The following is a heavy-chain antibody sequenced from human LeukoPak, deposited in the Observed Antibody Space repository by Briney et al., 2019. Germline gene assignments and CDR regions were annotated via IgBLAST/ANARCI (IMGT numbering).Heavy chain of an antibody. CDR3: AKKGYDILTGYPKFDY. V-gene: IGHV3-23*01. Sequence: GGSLRLSCAASGFTFSSYAMSWVRQAPGKGLEWVSAISGSGGSTYHADSVKGRFTISRDNSKNTLYLQMNSLRAEDTAVYYCAKKGYDILTGYPKFDYWGQGTLVTVSS. CDR1: GFTFSSYA. CDR2: ISGSGGST. J-gene: IGHJ4*02. D-gene: IGHD3-9*01.